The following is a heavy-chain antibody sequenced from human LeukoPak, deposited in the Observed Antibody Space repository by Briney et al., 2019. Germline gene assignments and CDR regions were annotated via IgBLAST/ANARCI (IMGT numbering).Heavy chain of an antibody. CDR2: IIPILGIA. J-gene: IGHJ4*02. CDR3: GPLYTGLLPRSTIPN. CDR1: GYTFTGYY. V-gene: IGHV1-69*02. D-gene: IGHD5-24*01. Sequence: GASVKVSCKASGYTFTGYYMHWVRQAPGQGLEWMGRIIPILGIANYAQKFQGRVTITADKSTSTAYMELSSLRSEDTAVYYCGPLYTGLLPRSTIPNWGQGTLVTVSS.